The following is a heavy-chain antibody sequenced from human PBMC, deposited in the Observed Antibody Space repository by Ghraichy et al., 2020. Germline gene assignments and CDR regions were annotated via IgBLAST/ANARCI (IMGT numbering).Heavy chain of an antibody. D-gene: IGHD4/OR15-4a*01. CDR2: INHSGST. Sequence: SETLSLTCAVYGGSFSGYYWSWIRQPPGKGLEWIGEINHSGSTNYNPSLKSRVTISVDTSKNQFSLKLSSVTAADTAVYYCASAKGSPENAFDIWGQGTMVTVSS. CDR3: ASAKGSPENAFDI. CDR1: GGSFSGYY. V-gene: IGHV4-34*01. J-gene: IGHJ3*02.